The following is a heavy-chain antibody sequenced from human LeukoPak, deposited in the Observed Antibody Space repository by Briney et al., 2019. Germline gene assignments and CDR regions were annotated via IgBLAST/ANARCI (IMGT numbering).Heavy chain of an antibody. CDR1: GFTFGNYW. D-gene: IGHD2-15*01. V-gene: IGHV3-74*01. Sequence: GGSLRLSCAASGFTFGNYWLHRVRQPPGKGLIWVSRITTDESSTHYTASVNGRFTISRDNAKSTVYLQMNSLTPEDTAVYYCARDGGTSTPFDYWGQGTLVTVSS. CDR2: ITTDESST. CDR3: ARDGGTSTPFDY. J-gene: IGHJ4*02.